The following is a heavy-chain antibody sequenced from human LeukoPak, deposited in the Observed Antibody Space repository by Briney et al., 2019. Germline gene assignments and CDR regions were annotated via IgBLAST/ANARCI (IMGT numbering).Heavy chain of an antibody. V-gene: IGHV4-4*08. J-gene: IGHJ4*02. CDR2: IYTSGST. Sequence: PSETLSLTCTVSGGSISSYYWSWIRQPPGKGLEWIGYIYTSGSTNYNPSLKSRVTISVDTSKNQFSLKLSSVTAADTAVYYCAREYSYGYYFDYWGQGTLVTVSS. CDR1: GGSISSYY. D-gene: IGHD5-18*01. CDR3: AREYSYGYYFDY.